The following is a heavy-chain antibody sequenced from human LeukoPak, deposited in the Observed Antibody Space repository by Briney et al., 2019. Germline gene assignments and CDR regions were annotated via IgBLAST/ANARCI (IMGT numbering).Heavy chain of an antibody. V-gene: IGHV3-30*01. D-gene: IGHD3-22*01. Sequence: GRSLRLSCAASGFTFSSYAIHWVRQAPGKGLEWVALISYDGSNKYYADSVKGRFTISRDNSKNTLYLQMNSLRADDTAVYYCAREDSSGYYYFDYWGQGTPVTVSS. CDR1: GFTFSSYA. CDR2: ISYDGSNK. CDR3: AREDSSGYYYFDY. J-gene: IGHJ4*02.